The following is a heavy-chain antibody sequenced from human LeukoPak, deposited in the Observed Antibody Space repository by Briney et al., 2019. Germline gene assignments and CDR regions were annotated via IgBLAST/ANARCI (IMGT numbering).Heavy chain of an antibody. CDR3: ERQDGDNVVVPAGMDPYFDY. J-gene: IGHJ4*02. V-gene: IGHV4-39*01. CDR1: GGSISSSSYY. D-gene: IGHD2-2*01. CDR2: IYYSGST. Sequence: SETLSLTCTVSGGSISSSSYYWGWIRQPPGKGLEWIGSIYYSGSTYYNPSLKSRVTISVDTSKNQFSLKLSSVTAADTAVYYCERQDGDNVVVPAGMDPYFDYWGQGTLVTVSS.